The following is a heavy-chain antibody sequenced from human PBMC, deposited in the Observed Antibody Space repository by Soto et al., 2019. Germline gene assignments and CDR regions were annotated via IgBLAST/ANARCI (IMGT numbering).Heavy chain of an antibody. CDR1: GYTFTSYG. Sequence: QVQLVQSGAEVKKPGASVKVSCKASGYTFTSYGISWVRQAPGQGLEWMGWISAYNGNTNYAQKLQGRVTMTTDTSTSTAYMELRSLRPDDTAVYYCAVVTFGGVIEYYFDYWGQGTLVTVSS. V-gene: IGHV1-18*01. CDR2: ISAYNGNT. J-gene: IGHJ4*02. CDR3: AVVTFGGVIEYYFDY. D-gene: IGHD3-16*02.